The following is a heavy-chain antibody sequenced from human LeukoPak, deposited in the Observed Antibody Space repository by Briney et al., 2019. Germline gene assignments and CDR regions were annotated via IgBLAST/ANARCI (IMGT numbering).Heavy chain of an antibody. CDR3: ARDSGGSSAWYYYYGMDV. CDR2: IYYSGST. Sequence: PSETLSLTCTDSGGSISSYYWSWIRQPPGKGLEWIGYIYYSGSTNYNPSLKSRVTISVDTSKNQFSLKLSSVTAADTAVYYCARDSGGSSAWYYYYGMDVWGQGTTVTVSS. CDR1: GGSISSYY. D-gene: IGHD1-26*01. V-gene: IGHV4-59*01. J-gene: IGHJ6*02.